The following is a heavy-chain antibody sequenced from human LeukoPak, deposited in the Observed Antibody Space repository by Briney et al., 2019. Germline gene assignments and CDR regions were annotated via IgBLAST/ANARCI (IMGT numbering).Heavy chain of an antibody. CDR1: VYTFTSYY. D-gene: IGHD2-15*01. CDR2: INPSGGST. CDR3: ARGLGYCSGGSCYSFDY. V-gene: IGHV1-46*01. Sequence: GASVKVSCRASVYTFTSYYMHWVRHAPGQGLERMGIINPSGGSTSYAQKFQGRVTMTRDMSTSTVYMELSSLRSEDTAVYYCARGLGYCSGGSCYSFDYWGQGTLVTVSS. J-gene: IGHJ4*02.